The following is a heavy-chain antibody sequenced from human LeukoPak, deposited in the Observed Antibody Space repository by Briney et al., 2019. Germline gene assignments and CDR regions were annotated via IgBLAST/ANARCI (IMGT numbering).Heavy chain of an antibody. V-gene: IGHV3-23*01. J-gene: IGHJ4*02. D-gene: IGHD2-15*01. Sequence: PGGSLRLSCAASGFTFSSYAMSWVRQAPGKGLEWVSAISSSGGSTYYADSVKGRFTISRDNSKDTLYLQMNSLRVEDTAVYYCAKDQGWYYFDYWGQGTLVTVSS. CDR1: GFTFSSYA. CDR2: ISSSGGST. CDR3: AKDQGWYYFDY.